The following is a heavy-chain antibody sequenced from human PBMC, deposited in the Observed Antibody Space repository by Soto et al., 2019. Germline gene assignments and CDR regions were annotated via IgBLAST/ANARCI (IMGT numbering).Heavy chain of an antibody. CDR3: ARQAAAPGIDLWFDP. Sequence: SETLSLTCTVSGGSISSYYWSWIRQPPGKGLEWIGNIYYSGNTNYNPSLKSRVTVSVDTSKNQFSLKLDSVTAADTAVYYCARQAAAPGIDLWFDPWGQGTLVTVSS. V-gene: IGHV4-59*08. J-gene: IGHJ5*02. CDR1: GGSISSYY. CDR2: IYYSGNT. D-gene: IGHD6-13*01.